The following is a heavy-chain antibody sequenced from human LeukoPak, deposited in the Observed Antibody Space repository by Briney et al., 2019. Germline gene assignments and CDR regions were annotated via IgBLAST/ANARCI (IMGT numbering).Heavy chain of an antibody. CDR2: IYHSGST. Sequence: SETLSLTCAVSGGSISSGNWWSWVRQAPGKGLEWIGEIYHSGSTNYNPSLKSRVTISVDKSKSQFSLNLSSMTAADTAVYYCARVTVAAGIWSFAYWGQGTLVTVSS. V-gene: IGHV4-4*02. CDR3: ARVTVAAGIWSFAY. D-gene: IGHD6-13*01. CDR1: GGSISSGNW. J-gene: IGHJ4*02.